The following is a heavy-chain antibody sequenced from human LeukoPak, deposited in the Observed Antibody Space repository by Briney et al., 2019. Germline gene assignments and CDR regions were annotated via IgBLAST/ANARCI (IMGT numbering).Heavy chain of an antibody. CDR1: GFTFSSYA. Sequence: GGSLRLSCAASGFTFSSYAMSWVRQAPGKGLEWVSGFDGNGPNTYYADSVKGRWTISRDNSKNTLYLQMNSLRAGDTAVYYCAKEVLDYEIPYWYFDLWGRGTLVTVSS. CDR3: AKEVLDYEIPYWYFDL. D-gene: IGHD4-17*01. J-gene: IGHJ2*01. V-gene: IGHV3-23*01. CDR2: FDGNGPNT.